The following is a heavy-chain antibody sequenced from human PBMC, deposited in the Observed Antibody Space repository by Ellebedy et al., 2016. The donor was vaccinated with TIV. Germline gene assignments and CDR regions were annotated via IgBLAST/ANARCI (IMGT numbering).Heavy chain of an antibody. CDR1: GYPFTTYG. V-gene: IGHV1-18*01. D-gene: IGHD2-8*01. Sequence: AASVKVSCKASGYPFTTYGIVWLRQAPGQWPEWLGRITTYNGDTKYAQKFRGRVTMTTATATSTAYMELKSLKSDDTAVYFCARGMALYYFDHWGQGTLVTVSS. CDR2: ITTYNGDT. CDR3: ARGMALYYFDH. J-gene: IGHJ4*02.